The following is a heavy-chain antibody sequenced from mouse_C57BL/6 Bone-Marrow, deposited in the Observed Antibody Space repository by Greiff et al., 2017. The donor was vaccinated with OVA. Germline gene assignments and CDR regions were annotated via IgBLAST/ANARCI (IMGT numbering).Heavy chain of an antibody. Sequence: EVMLVESGEGLVKPGGSLKLSCAASGFTFSSYAMSWVRQTPEKRLEWVAYISSGGDYIYYADTVKGRFTISRDNARNTLYLQMSSLKSEDTAMYYCTRVRDLLWLRREIRPYYYAMDYWGQGTSVTVSS. CDR3: TRVRDLLWLRREIRPYYYAMDY. CDR1: GFTFSSYA. D-gene: IGHD2-2*01. V-gene: IGHV5-9-1*02. J-gene: IGHJ4*01. CDR2: ISSGGDYI.